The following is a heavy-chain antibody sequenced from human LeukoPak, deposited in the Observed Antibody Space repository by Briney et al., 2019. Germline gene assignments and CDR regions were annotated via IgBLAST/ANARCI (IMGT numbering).Heavy chain of an antibody. V-gene: IGHV4-34*01. CDR1: GGSFSGYY. CDR2: INHSGST. J-gene: IGHJ4*02. CDR3: ARGRGRMHSDWYRYFDY. D-gene: IGHD6-19*01. Sequence: SETLSLTCAVYGGSFSGYYWSWIRQPPGKGLEWIGEINHSGSTNYNPSLKSRVTISVDTSKNQFSLKLSSATAADTAVYYCARGRGRMHSDWYRYFDYWGQGTLVTVSS.